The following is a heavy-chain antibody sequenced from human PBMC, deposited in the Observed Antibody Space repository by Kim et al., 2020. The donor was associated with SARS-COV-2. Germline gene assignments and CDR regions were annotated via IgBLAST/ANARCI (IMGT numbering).Heavy chain of an antibody. D-gene: IGHD5-12*01. J-gene: IGHJ5*02. CDR2: INAGNGNT. CDR1: GYTFTSYA. V-gene: IGHV1-3*01. Sequence: ASVKVSCKASGYTFTSYAMHWVRQAPGQRLEWMGWINAGNGNTKYSQKFQGRVTITGDTSASTAYMELSSLRSEDTAVYYCARATTRFRWFDPWGQGTLVTVSS. CDR3: ARATTRFRWFDP.